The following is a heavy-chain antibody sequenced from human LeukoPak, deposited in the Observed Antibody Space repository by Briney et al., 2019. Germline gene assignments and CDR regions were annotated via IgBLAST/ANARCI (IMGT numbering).Heavy chain of an antibody. J-gene: IGHJ6*03. V-gene: IGHV4-4*07. CDR2: IYTSGST. Sequence: SETLSLTCTVSGGSISSYYWSWIRQPAGKGLEWIGRIYTSGSTYYNPSLKSRVTISVDTSKNQFSLKLSSVTAADTAIYYCARVGQEWLVYYMDVWGKGTTVTVSS. CDR3: ARVGQEWLVYYMDV. CDR1: GGSISSYY. D-gene: IGHD6-19*01.